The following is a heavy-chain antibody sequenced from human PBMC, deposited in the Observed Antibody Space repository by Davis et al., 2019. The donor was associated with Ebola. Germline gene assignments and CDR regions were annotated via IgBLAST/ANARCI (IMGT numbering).Heavy chain of an antibody. CDR2: MNPNRGNT. J-gene: IGHJ6*02. Sequence: AASVNVSCKASVYTFTSYDINWVRQATGQALEWMGWMNPNRGNTGYAQKFQGRVTMTRNTSISTAYMELSSLRSEDTAVYYCARVYASGVVIRRVGRYYGMDVWGQGTTVTVSS. CDR1: VYTFTSYD. V-gene: IGHV1-8*01. D-gene: IGHD3-3*01. CDR3: ARVYASGVVIRRVGRYYGMDV.